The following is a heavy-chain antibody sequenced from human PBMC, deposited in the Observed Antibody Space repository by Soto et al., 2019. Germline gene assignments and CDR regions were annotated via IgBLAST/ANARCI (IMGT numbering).Heavy chain of an antibody. J-gene: IGHJ4*02. Sequence: QVQLVESGGGLVKPGGSLRLSCAASGFTFSGYYMSWIRQAPGKGLECISYSSSSGDRTKYADSVKGRFTISRDNAKKSLYLQMNSLRAEDTAVYYCVSESSYHFDNWGQGTLVTVSS. V-gene: IGHV3-11*05. CDR2: SSSSGDRT. CDR3: VSESSYHFDN. D-gene: IGHD2-2*01. CDR1: GFTFSGYY.